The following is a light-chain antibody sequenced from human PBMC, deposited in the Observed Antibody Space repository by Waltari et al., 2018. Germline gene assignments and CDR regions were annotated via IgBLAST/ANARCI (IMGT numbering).Light chain of an antibody. V-gene: IGLV1-47*01. J-gene: IGLJ3*02. Sequence: QSVLTQPPSASGTPGQRVTISCSGTISNIGNHYVYWYQQLPGTAPKLLIYRNNQRPSGVPDRFSGSKSGTSASLAISGLRSEDEADYYCATWDDSLSGPVFGGGTKLTVL. CDR2: RNN. CDR3: ATWDDSLSGPV. CDR1: ISNIGNHY.